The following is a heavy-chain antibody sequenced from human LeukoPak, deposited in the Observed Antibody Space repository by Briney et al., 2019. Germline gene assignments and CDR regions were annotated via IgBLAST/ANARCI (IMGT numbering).Heavy chain of an antibody. CDR1: GFTVSSNY. D-gene: IGHD6-19*01. CDR3: ARGVVYSSGWYYFDY. J-gene: IGHJ4*02. CDR2: IYSGAGT. V-gene: IGHV3-66*01. Sequence: GGSLRLSCAASGFTVSSNYMSWVRQAPGKGLEWVSVIYSGAGTYYADSVKGRFTISRDNSKNTLYLQMNSLRAEDTAVYYCARGVVYSSGWYYFDYWGQGTLVTVSS.